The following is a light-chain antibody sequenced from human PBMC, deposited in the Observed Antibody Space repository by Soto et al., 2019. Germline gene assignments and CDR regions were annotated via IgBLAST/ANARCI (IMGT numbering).Light chain of an antibody. Sequence: QSVLTQPASVSGSPGQSITISCTGTSSDIGNYDFVSWYQQVPGTAPKAMIYEVSSRPSGVSNRFSGSKSGNTASLTISGLQAEDEAYYYCSSYTTGTSFILFGGGTKLTVL. CDR3: SSYTTGTSFIL. V-gene: IGLV2-14*01. J-gene: IGLJ2*01. CDR1: SSDIGNYDF. CDR2: EVS.